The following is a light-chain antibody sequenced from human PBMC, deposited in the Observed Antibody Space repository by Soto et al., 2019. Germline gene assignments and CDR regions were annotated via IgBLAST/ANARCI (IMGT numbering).Light chain of an antibody. V-gene: IGKV3-20*01. CDR3: QQYGSSGT. CDR2: GAS. Sequence: EIVFAQSPGTPSLSPGERATLSCRARQSVSCSYLAWYQQKPGQAPRLLIYGASSRATGIPDRFSASGSGTDFTLTISRLEPEDFAVYYCQQYGSSGTFGQGTKVDIK. J-gene: IGKJ1*01. CDR1: QSVSCSY.